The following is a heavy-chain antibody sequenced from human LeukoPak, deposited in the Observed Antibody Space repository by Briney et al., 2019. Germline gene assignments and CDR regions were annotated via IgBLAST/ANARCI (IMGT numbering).Heavy chain of an antibody. CDR1: GYTFTSYG. CDR3: ARVQGSSGRDAFDI. CDR2: ISAYNGNT. J-gene: IGHJ3*02. V-gene: IGHV1-18*01. D-gene: IGHD3-22*01. Sequence: APVKVSCKASGYTFTSYGISWVRQAPGQGLEWMGWISAYNGNTNYAQKLQGGVTMTTDTSTSTAYMELRSLRSDDTAVYYCARVQGSSGRDAFDIWGQGTMVTVSS.